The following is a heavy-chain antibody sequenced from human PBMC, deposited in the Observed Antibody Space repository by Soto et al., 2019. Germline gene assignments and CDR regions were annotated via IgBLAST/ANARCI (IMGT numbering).Heavy chain of an antibody. CDR2: ISGSGGST. J-gene: IGHJ4*02. CDR1: GFTFSSYA. V-gene: IGHV3-23*01. CDR3: RGVMITFGGVIAPVLDY. Sequence: TGGSLRLSCAASGFTFSSYAMSWVRQAPGKGLEWVSAISGSGGSTYYADSVKGRFTISRDNSKNTLYLQMNSLRAEDTAVYYCRGVMITFGGVIAPVLDYWGQGTLVTVSS. D-gene: IGHD3-16*02.